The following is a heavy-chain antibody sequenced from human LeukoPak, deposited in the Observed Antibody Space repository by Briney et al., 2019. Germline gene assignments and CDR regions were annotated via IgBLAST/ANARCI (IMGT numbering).Heavy chain of an antibody. CDR3: ARSEHYYYYGMDV. CDR2: ISAYNGNT. Sequence: ASVKISCKASGYTFTSYGISWVRQAPGQGLEWMGWISAYNGNTNYAQKLQGRVTMTTDTSTSTAYMELRSMRSDDTAVYCGARSEHYYYYGMDVWGQGTTVTVSS. CDR1: GYTFTSYG. J-gene: IGHJ6*02. V-gene: IGHV1-18*01.